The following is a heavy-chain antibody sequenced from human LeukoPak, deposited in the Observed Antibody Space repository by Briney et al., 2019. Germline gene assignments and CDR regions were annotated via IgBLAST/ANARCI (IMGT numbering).Heavy chain of an antibody. CDR3: AKDGGNYYIDY. CDR1: GFTFSSYS. D-gene: IGHD4-23*01. J-gene: IGHJ4*02. CDR2: ISSSSSYI. V-gene: IGHV3-21*01. Sequence: GGSLRLSCAASGFTFSSYSMNWVRQAPGKGLEWVSSISSSSSYIYYADSVKGRFTISRDNAKNSLYLQMNSLRAEDTAVYFCAKDGGNYYIDYWGQGTLVTVSS.